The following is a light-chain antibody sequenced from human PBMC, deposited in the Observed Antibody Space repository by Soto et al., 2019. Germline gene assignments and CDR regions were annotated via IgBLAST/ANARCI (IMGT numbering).Light chain of an antibody. Sequence: EIVLTQSPGTLSVSPGERATLSCRASQSVSSKLAWYQQKPGQAPRLLSYGASTRATGIPARFSGSGSGTEFTLPISSLQSEDFAVYYCQQYNNWHTLTFGGGTKVDIK. CDR1: QSVSSK. CDR2: GAS. V-gene: IGKV3-15*01. J-gene: IGKJ4*01. CDR3: QQYNNWHTLT.